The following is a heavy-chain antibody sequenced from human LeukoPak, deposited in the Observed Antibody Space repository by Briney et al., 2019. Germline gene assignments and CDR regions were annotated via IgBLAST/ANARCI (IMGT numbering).Heavy chain of an antibody. Sequence: SETLSLTCTVSGASISSSSYYWGWIRQPPGKGLEWIGRIYYSGGTYYNPSLKSRVTISVDTSKNQFSLKLSSVTAADTAVYYCARQPPRAYYDFWSGYYFDIWGQGTMVTVSS. V-gene: IGHV4-39*01. CDR3: ARQPPRAYYDFWSGYYFDI. J-gene: IGHJ3*02. CDR2: IYYSGGT. D-gene: IGHD3-3*01. CDR1: GASISSSSYY.